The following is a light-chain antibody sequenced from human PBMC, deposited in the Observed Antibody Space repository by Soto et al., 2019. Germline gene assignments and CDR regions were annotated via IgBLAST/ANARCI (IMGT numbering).Light chain of an antibody. Sequence: EIVMTQSPATLSVSPGEGATLSCRASQSVSSNLAWYQQKPGQAPRLLVYGASSRATGIPDRFSGSGSGTDFTLTISRLEREDFAVYYCQQHGSSPITVGQGTRLEN. CDR1: QSVSSN. V-gene: IGKV3-20*01. CDR2: GAS. J-gene: IGKJ5*01. CDR3: QQHGSSPIT.